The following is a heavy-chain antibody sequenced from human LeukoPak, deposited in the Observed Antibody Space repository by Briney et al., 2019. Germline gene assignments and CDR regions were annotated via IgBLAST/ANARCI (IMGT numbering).Heavy chain of an antibody. Sequence: SQTLSLTCAISGDSFSSSSVTWNWIRQSPSRGLEWLGRTYYRSTRYNDYAVSVRGRITVNPDTSKNQFSLHLNSVTPEDTAVYYCARRLTQYDCFDPWGQGILVTVSS. CDR3: ARRLTQYDCFDP. D-gene: IGHD2-2*01. V-gene: IGHV6-1*01. J-gene: IGHJ5*02. CDR1: GDSFSSSSVT. CDR2: TYYRSTRYN.